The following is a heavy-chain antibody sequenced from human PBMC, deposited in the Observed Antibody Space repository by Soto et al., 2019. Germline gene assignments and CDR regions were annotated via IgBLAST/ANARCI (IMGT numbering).Heavy chain of an antibody. CDR3: ARVGGDDEHYYYGMDV. J-gene: IGHJ6*02. V-gene: IGHV4-30-4*01. D-gene: IGHD4-17*01. Sequence: SETLSLTCTVSGGSISSGDYYWSWIRQPPGKGLEWIGYIYYSGSTYYNPSLKSRVTISVDTSKNQFSLKLSSVTAADTAVYYCARVGGDDEHYYYGMDVWGQGTTVTVSS. CDR1: GGSISSGDYY. CDR2: IYYSGST.